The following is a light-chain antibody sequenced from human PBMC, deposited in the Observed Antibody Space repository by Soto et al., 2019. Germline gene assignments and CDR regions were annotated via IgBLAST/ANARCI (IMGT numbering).Light chain of an antibody. CDR2: AAS. Sequence: DIPMTQSPSSVSASVGDRVTITCRASQGISSCLAWYQQKPGKAPQLLIYAASSLQSGVPSRFSGSGSGTDFTLTISSLQPEDFASYYCQQSNSFPLTFGGGTKVEIK. J-gene: IGKJ4*01. CDR1: QGISSC. CDR3: QQSNSFPLT. V-gene: IGKV1-12*01.